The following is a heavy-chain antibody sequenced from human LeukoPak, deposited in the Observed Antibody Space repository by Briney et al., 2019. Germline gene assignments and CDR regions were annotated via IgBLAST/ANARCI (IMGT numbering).Heavy chain of an antibody. V-gene: IGHV3-7*03. CDR2: MKEDGSNE. Sequence: GGSLRLSCVASGFSFSDTTMSWVRQAAGQGLEWVARMKEDGSNENYVDSVKGRFTISRDNARNSLHLQMKSLRAEDAAVYFCAKGGAGGGYFPTWGQGILVIVSS. D-gene: IGHD3-16*01. CDR1: GFSFSDTT. CDR3: AKGGAGGGYFPT. J-gene: IGHJ1*01.